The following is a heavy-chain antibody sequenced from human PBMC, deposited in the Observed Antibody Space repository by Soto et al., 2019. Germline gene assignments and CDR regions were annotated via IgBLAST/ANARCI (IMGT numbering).Heavy chain of an antibody. Sequence: EVQLVESGGGLVQPGGSLRLSCAASGFTFSSYSMNWVRQAPGKGVEWVSYISSSSSTIYYADSVKGRFTISRDNAKNSLYLQMNSLRAEDTAVYYCARDGHCSSTSCYYFDYWGQGTLVTVSS. CDR1: GFTFSSYS. CDR3: ARDGHCSSTSCYYFDY. J-gene: IGHJ4*02. D-gene: IGHD2-2*03. V-gene: IGHV3-48*01. CDR2: ISSSSSTI.